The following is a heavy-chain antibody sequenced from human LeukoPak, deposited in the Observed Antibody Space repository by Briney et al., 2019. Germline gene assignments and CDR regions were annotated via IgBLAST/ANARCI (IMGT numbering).Heavy chain of an antibody. CDR1: GFTVSSNY. D-gene: IGHD1-7*01. V-gene: IGHV3-66*04. Sequence: GGSLRLSCAASGFTVSSNYMSWVRQAPGKGLEWVSVIYSGGSTYYADSVKGRFTISRDNSKNTLYLQMNSLRAEDTAVYYCAKLRAGTDFDYWGRGTLVTVSS. CDR3: AKLRAGTDFDY. J-gene: IGHJ4*02. CDR2: IYSGGST.